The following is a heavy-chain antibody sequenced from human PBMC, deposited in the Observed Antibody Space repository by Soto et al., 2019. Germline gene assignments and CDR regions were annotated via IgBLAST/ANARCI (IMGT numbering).Heavy chain of an antibody. CDR1: GFTFSSYG. CDR2: ISNDESNK. CDR3: AKGSSGYYYPHLDN. D-gene: IGHD3-22*01. J-gene: IGHJ4*02. Sequence: PGGSLRLSCAASGFTFSSYGMHWVRQAPGKGLEWVAVISNDESNKNYVDSVKGRFTVSRDNSKNTLSLQMNSLRAEDTAVYYCAKGSSGYYYPHLDNWGQGTPVTVSS. V-gene: IGHV3-30*18.